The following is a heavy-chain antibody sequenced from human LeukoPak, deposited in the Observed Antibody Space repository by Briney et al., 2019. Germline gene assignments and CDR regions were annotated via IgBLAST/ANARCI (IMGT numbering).Heavy chain of an antibody. CDR2: IYYSGST. CDR1: GGSISSYY. Sequence: SETLSLTCTVSGGSISSYYWSWIRQPPGKGREWIGYIYYSGSTNYNPSLKSRVTISVDTSKNQFSLKVSSVTAADTAVYYGASGGGRYYDSSGYIGYWGQGTLVTVSS. V-gene: IGHV4-59*01. D-gene: IGHD3-22*01. J-gene: IGHJ4*02. CDR3: ASGGGRYYDSSGYIGY.